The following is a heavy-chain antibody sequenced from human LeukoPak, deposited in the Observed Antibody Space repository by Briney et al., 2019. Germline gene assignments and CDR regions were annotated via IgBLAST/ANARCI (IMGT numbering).Heavy chain of an antibody. CDR3: ARDRRLGDSRYDY. J-gene: IGHJ4*02. CDR2: IYYSGST. D-gene: IGHD3-22*01. Sequence: SETLSLTCTVSGGSISSGDYYWSWIRQPPGKGLEWIGYIYYSGSTYYNPPLKSRVTISVDTSKNQFSLKLSSVTAADTAVYYCARDRRLGDSRYDYWGRGTLVTVSS. CDR1: GGSISSGDYY. V-gene: IGHV4-30-4*01.